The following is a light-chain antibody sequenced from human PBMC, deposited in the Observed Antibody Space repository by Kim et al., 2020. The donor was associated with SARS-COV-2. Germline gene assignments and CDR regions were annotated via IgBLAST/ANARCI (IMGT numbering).Light chain of an antibody. CDR1: SSNIGSNY. J-gene: IGLJ2*01. CDR2: RNN. V-gene: IGLV1-47*01. Sequence: GQRFTISCSGSSSNIGSNYVYWYQQLPGTAPKLRIYRNNQRPSGVPDRFSGSKSGTSASLAISGLRSEDEADYYCAAWDDSLSGVVFGGGTQLTVL. CDR3: AAWDDSLSGVV.